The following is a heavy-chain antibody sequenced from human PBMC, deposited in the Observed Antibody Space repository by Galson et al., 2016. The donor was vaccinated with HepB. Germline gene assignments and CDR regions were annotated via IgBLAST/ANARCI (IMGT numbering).Heavy chain of an antibody. D-gene: IGHD2-8*01. J-gene: IGHJ4*02. CDR2: INSYGNST. Sequence: PLRLSCAASGFTFGSYWMHWVRQTPGKGPVWVSRINSYGNSTAYADSVKGRFTISRDNAKNTLYLQVNRLRGEDTAVYYCVRDGVNFDYWGQGTLVTVSS. V-gene: IGHV3-74*03. CDR1: GFTFGSYW. CDR3: VRDGVNFDY.